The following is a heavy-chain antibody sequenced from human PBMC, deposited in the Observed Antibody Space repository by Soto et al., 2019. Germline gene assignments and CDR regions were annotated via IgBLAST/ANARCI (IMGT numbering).Heavy chain of an antibody. V-gene: IGHV1-46*01. D-gene: IGHD3-3*02. J-gene: IGHJ3*02. CDR1: GYTFTSYH. Sequence: QVQLVQSGAEVKKPGASVKVSCKASGYTFTSYHLHWLRQAPGQGLEWMGIFDPSGASTSYAQKFQRRVTMTRDTSTSTVYMELRSLTYEDAAVYYCARGAFWAFDIWGHGTVVTVSS. CDR3: ARGAFWAFDI. CDR2: FDPSGAST.